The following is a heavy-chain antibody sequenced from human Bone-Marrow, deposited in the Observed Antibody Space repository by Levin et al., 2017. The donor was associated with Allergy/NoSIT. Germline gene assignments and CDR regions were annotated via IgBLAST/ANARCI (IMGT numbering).Heavy chain of an antibody. CDR3: TSSMTWENCRGTFCRNWFDP. CDR1: GDSVSSSSYY. J-gene: IGHJ5*02. CDR2: ISYSGST. Sequence: SETLSLTCTVSGDSVSSSSYYWSWIRQPPGKGLEWIGYISYSGSTNYNPSLKSRVTISVDTSKNQFSLRLSSVTAADTAVYYCTSSMTWENCRGTFCRNWFDPWGQGTLVTVFS. D-gene: IGHD2/OR15-2a*01. V-gene: IGHV4-61*01.